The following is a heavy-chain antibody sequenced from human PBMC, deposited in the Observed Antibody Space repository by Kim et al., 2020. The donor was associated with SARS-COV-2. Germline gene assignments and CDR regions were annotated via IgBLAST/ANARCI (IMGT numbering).Heavy chain of an antibody. Sequence: GGSLRLSCAASGFTFSSYGMHWVRQAPGKGLEWVAVIWYDGSNKYYADSVKGRFTISRDNSKNTLYLQMNSLRAEDTAVYYCARDWARPGTTVVTRPNCMDVWGQGTTVTVSS. CDR2: IWYDGSNK. J-gene: IGHJ6*02. V-gene: IGHV3-33*01. CDR1: GFTFSSYG. CDR3: ARDWARPGTTVVTRPNCMDV. D-gene: IGHD4-17*01.